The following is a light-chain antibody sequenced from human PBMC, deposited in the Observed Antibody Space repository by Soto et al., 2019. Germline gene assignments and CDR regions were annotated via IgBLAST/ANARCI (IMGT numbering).Light chain of an antibody. V-gene: IGKV3-20*01. J-gene: IGKJ3*01. CDR2: GAS. Sequence: ENVLTQSPGTLSLSPGERATLSCRASQSVTSNYLVWYQQKPGQAPRLLIYGASSRATGIPDRFSGSGSGTDFTLTISRLEPEDFAVYYCQQYGSSPQVTFGPGTKVDIK. CDR1: QSVTSNY. CDR3: QQYGSSPQVT.